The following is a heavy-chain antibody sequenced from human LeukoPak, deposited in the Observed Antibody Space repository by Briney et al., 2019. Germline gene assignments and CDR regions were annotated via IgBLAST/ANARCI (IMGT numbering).Heavy chain of an antibody. CDR1: GFSFSTHG. CDR2: ISGTGGSA. J-gene: IGHJ4*02. D-gene: IGHD3-10*01. Sequence: GGSLRLSCAASGFSFSTHGLTWVRQAPGKGLEWVSTISGTGGSAYYADSVKGRFTISRDKSKNTVSLEMSSLGLDDTAVYYCAKVHLRGVTDYWGQGTLVTVSS. V-gene: IGHV3-23*01. CDR3: AKVHLRGVTDY.